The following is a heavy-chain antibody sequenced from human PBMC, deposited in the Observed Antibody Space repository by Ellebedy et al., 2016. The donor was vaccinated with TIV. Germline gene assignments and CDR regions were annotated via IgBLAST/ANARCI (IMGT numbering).Heavy chain of an antibody. Sequence: SETLSLXXTVSGGSISSYYWSWIRQPPGKGLEWIGYIYYSGSTNYNPSLKSRVTISVDTSKNQFSLKLSSVTAADTAVYYCARERGGDTAMEPYFDYWGQGTLVTVSS. CDR1: GGSISSYY. J-gene: IGHJ4*02. CDR2: IYYSGST. D-gene: IGHD5-18*01. V-gene: IGHV4-59*01. CDR3: ARERGGDTAMEPYFDY.